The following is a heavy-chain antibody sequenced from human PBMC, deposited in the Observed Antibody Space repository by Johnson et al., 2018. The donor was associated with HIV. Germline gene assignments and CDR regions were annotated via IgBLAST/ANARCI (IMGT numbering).Heavy chain of an antibody. J-gene: IGHJ3*02. Sequence: VQLVESGGGLVQPGGSLRLSCAASGFTFSSYAMSWIRQAPGKGLEWFSYISSSGSTIYYADSVKGRFTLSRDNAKNSLYLQMNSLRAEDTAVYYCARDPYYYDSSGYYYGNDAFDIWGQGTMVTVSS. CDR2: ISSSGSTI. CDR3: ARDPYYYDSSGYYYGNDAFDI. CDR1: GFTFSSYA. V-gene: IGHV3-48*04. D-gene: IGHD3-22*01.